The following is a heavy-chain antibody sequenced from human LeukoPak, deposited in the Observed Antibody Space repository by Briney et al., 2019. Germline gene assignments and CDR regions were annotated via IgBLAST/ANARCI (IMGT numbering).Heavy chain of an antibody. CDR1: GGTFRSYA. CDR2: IIPIFGTA. V-gene: IGHV1-69*05. J-gene: IGHJ4*02. Sequence: SVKVSCKASGGTFRSYAISWVRQAPGQGLEWMGRIIPIFGTANYAQKFQGRVTITTDESTSTAYMELSSLRSEDTAVYYCASSYAYPNSFDYWGQGTLVTVSS. D-gene: IGHD2-2*01. CDR3: ASSYAYPNSFDY.